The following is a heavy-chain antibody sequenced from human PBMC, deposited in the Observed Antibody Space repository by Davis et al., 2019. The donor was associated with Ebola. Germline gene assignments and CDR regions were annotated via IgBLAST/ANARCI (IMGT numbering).Heavy chain of an antibody. CDR3: ARSPFPGGIDY. J-gene: IGHJ4*02. V-gene: IGHV4-59*01. D-gene: IGHD2/OR15-2a*01. CDR1: GGSISSYY. Sequence: MPGGSLRLSCTVSGGSISSYYWSWIRQPPGKGLEWIGYIYYSGSTNYNPSLKSRVTISVDTSKNQFSLKLSSVTAADTAVYYCARSPFPGGIDYWGQGTLVTVSS. CDR2: IYYSGST.